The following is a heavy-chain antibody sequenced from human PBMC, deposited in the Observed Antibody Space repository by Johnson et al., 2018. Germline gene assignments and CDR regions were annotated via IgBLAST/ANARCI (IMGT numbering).Heavy chain of an antibody. CDR1: GGTFSSYA. J-gene: IGHJ6*02. D-gene: IGHD6-13*01. V-gene: IGHV1-69*01. CDR2: IIPIFGTA. Sequence: QVQLVQSGAEVKKXGSSVKVSCKASGGTFSSYAISWVRQAPGQGLEWMGGIIPIFGTANYAQKFQGRVTITADESTSTAYMELSSLRSEDTAVYYCARANGIAAAGSYYGMDVWGQGTTVTVSS. CDR3: ARANGIAAAGSYYGMDV.